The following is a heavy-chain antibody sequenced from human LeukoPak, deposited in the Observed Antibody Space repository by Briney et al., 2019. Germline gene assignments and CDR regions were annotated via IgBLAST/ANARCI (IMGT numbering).Heavy chain of an antibody. CDR3: TRDRSPSEYTNYERAYYYGMDV. CDR2: ISSDGSTT. D-gene: IGHD1-7*01. V-gene: IGHV3-74*01. CDR1: GFTFSSHW. Sequence: GGSLRLSCAASGFTFSSHWMPWVRQAPGKGLVWISRISSDGSTTDYADSVKGRFTISRDSAKKTLYLQMHSLRADDSAVYYCTRDRSPSEYTNYERAYYYGMDVWGQGTTVTVSS. J-gene: IGHJ6*02.